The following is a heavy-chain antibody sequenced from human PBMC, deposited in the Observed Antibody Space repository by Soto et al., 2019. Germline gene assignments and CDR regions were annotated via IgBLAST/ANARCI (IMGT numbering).Heavy chain of an antibody. CDR3: ARDRRITIFGVVPRTLVRDV. V-gene: IGHV1-69*06. CDR2: IIPIFGTA. J-gene: IGHJ6*02. CDR1: GGTFSSYA. Sequence: GASVKVSCKASGGTFSSYAISWVRQAPGQGLEWMGGIIPIFGTANYAQKFQGRVTITADKSTSTAYMELSSLRSEDTAVYYCARDRRITIFGVVPRTLVRDVWGQGTTVTVS. D-gene: IGHD3-3*01.